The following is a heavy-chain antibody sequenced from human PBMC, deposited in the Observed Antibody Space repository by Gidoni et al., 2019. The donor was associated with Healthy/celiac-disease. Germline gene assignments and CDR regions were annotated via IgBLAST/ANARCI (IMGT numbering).Heavy chain of an antibody. Sequence: ELQLVESGGGLVQPGASLRLSCAASGFTFSSYEMNWVRQAPGKGLEWVSYISSSGSTVYYADSVKGRFTISRDNAKNSLYLQMNNLRAEDTAVYYCAREGRITIFGVGYFGYWGQGTLVTVSS. D-gene: IGHD3-3*01. CDR2: ISSSGSTV. CDR1: GFTFSSYE. V-gene: IGHV3-48*03. J-gene: IGHJ4*02. CDR3: AREGRITIFGVGYFGY.